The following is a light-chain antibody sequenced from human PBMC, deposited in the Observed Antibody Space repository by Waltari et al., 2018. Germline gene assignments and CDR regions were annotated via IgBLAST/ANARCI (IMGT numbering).Light chain of an antibody. J-gene: IGLJ2*01. CDR3: QVWDSTTYMV. V-gene: IGLV3-1*01. CDR2: PDR. CDR1: RLAYKY. Sequence: SYEVTQSPSVSVSPGQTARIPRSGNRLAYKYVCWYPQKPGQSPVLVIYPDRKRPSGIPERFSGSNSGDTATLTISETQAVDEGDYYCQVWDSTTYMVFGGGTKLTVL.